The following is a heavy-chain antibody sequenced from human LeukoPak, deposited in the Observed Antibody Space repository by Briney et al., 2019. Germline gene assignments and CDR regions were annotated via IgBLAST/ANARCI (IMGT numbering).Heavy chain of an antibody. Sequence: ASVKVSCKASGYTFTSYYMHWVRQAPGQGLEWMGIINPSGGSTSYAQKFQGIVTMTRDTSTSTVYMELSSLRSEDTAVYYCARTIPIAPAAAGALGYWGQGTLVTVSS. CDR2: INPSGGST. D-gene: IGHD2-2*01. V-gene: IGHV1-46*01. J-gene: IGHJ4*02. CDR1: GYTFTSYY. CDR3: ARTIPIAPAAAGALGY.